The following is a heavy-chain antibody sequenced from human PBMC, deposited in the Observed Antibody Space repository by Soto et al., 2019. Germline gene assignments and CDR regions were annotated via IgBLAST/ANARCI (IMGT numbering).Heavy chain of an antibody. CDR2: IRSKANGYAT. J-gene: IGHJ4*02. CDR3: TGRVEGDPFDY. D-gene: IGHD2-21*02. V-gene: IGHV3-73*01. Sequence: GGSLRLSCAASGFTFSGSAMHWVRQASGKGLEWVGRIRSKANGYATAYAASVKGRFTISRDDSKNTAYLQLNSLKTEDTAVYYCTGRVEGDPFDYWGQGTLVTVSS. CDR1: GFTFSGSA.